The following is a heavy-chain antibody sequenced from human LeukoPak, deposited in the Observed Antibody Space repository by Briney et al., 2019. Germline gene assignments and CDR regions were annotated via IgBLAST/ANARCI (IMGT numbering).Heavy chain of an antibody. CDR1: GYTFTGYY. J-gene: IGHJ4*02. V-gene: IGHV1-2*02. D-gene: IGHD4-17*01. Sequence: TSVKVSCKASGYTFTGYYMHWVRQAPGQGLEWMGWINPNSGGTNYAQKFQGRVTMTRDTSISTAYMELSRMRSDDTAVYYCARGYGDSRDFDYWGQGTLVTVSS. CDR3: ARGYGDSRDFDY. CDR2: INPNSGGT.